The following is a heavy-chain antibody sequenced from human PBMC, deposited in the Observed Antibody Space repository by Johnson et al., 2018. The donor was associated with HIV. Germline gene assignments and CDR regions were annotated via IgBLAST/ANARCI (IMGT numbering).Heavy chain of an antibody. CDR3: ARDREDGLDAFDS. Sequence: VQLVESGGGLVQPGGSLRLSCAASGFTLNSYDMHWVRQAIGKGLEWVSGIGAGGDTYYAGSVKGRFTISRENAKNSLFLQMNNLGAGDTAVYYCARDREDGLDAFDSWGQGTTVTVSS. D-gene: IGHD5-24*01. CDR1: GFTLNSYD. CDR2: IGAGGDT. V-gene: IGHV3-13*01. J-gene: IGHJ3*02.